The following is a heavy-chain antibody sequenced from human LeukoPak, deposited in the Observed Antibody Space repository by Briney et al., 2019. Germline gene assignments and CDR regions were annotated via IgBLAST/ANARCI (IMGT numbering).Heavy chain of an antibody. CDR1: GFTVSSNY. D-gene: IGHD3-10*01. CDR2: IYGGGST. Sequence: GGSLRLSCAASGFTVSSNYMSWVRQAPGKGLEWVSVIYGGGSTYYADSVKGRFTISRDNSKNTLYLQMNSLRAEDTAVYYCARGLLWFGETADYWGQGTLVTVSS. CDR3: ARGLLWFGETADY. V-gene: IGHV3-66*01. J-gene: IGHJ4*02.